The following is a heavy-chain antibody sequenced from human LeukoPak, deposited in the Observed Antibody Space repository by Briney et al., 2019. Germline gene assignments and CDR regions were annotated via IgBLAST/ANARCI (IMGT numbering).Heavy chain of an antibody. CDR3: ARDRSSYYGSGSYYNEGY. CDR1: GFTFSSYW. Sequence: GGSLRLSCAASGFTFSSYWMSWVRQAPGKGLEWVANIKQDGSEKYYVDSVKGRFTISRDNAKNSLYLQMNSLRAEDTAVYYCARDRSSYYGSGSYYNEGYWGRGTLVTVSS. D-gene: IGHD3-10*01. J-gene: IGHJ4*02. CDR2: IKQDGSEK. V-gene: IGHV3-7*01.